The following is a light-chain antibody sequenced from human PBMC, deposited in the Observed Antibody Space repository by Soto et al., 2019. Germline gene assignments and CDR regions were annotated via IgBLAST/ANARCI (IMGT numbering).Light chain of an antibody. CDR3: CSYAGSSTVV. CDR1: SSDVGSYNL. J-gene: IGLJ2*01. CDR2: DGS. Sequence: QSALTQPASVSGSPGQSITISCTGTSSDVGSYNLVSWYQQHPGTAPKLMIYDGSKRPSGVSNRFSGSKSGNTASLTISGLQAEDEADYYCCSYAGSSTVVFGGGTKLTVL. V-gene: IGLV2-23*01.